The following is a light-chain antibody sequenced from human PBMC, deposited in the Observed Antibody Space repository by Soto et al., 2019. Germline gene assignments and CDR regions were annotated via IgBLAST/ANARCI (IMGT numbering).Light chain of an antibody. V-gene: IGLV1-40*01. CDR1: SSNIGAGYD. CDR3: QSYDSSLSGSV. CDR2: GNS. Sequence: QSVLTQPPSVSGAPGQRVTISCTGSSSNIGAGYDVHWYQQLPGTAPKLLIYGNSNRPAGVPDRFSGSKSGTSASLAINGLKAEDEADYYCQSYDSSLSGSVFGGGTELTVL. J-gene: IGLJ3*02.